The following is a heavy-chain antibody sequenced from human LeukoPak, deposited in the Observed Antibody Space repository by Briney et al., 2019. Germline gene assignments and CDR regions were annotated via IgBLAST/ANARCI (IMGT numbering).Heavy chain of an antibody. J-gene: IGHJ5*02. Sequence: GGSLRLSCAASGFTFSSYSMNWVRQAPGKGLEWVSSISSSSSYIYYADSVKGRFTISRDNAKNSLYLQMNSLRAEDTAVYYCARDVSLAAAGANWLDAWGQGTLVTVSS. CDR3: ARDVSLAAAGANWLDA. CDR1: GFTFSSYS. D-gene: IGHD6-13*01. V-gene: IGHV3-21*01. CDR2: ISSSSSYI.